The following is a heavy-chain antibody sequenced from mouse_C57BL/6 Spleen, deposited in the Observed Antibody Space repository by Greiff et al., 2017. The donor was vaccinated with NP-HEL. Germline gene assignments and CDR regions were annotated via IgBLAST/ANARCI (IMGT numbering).Heavy chain of an antibody. CDR2: ISSGGDYI. J-gene: IGHJ4*01. D-gene: IGHD1-1*01. V-gene: IGHV5-9-1*02. CDR3: TRDSRYGSSFYAMDY. Sequence: EVQLQESGEGLVKPGGSLKLSCAASGFTFSSYAMSWVRQTPEKRLEWVAYISSGGDYIYYADTVKGRFTISRDNARNTLYLQMSSLKSEDTAMYYCTRDSRYGSSFYAMDYWGQGTSVTVSS. CDR1: GFTFSSYA.